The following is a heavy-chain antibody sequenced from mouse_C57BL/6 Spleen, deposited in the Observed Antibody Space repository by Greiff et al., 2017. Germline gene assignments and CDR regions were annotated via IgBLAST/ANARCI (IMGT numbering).Heavy chain of an antibody. V-gene: IGHV2-6-1*01. D-gene: IGHD1-1*01. CDR2: IWSDGST. CDR1: GFSFTSYG. Sequence: VQLQESGPGLVAPSQSLSITCTVSGFSFTSYGVHWVRQPPGKGLEWLVVIWSDGSTTYNSALKSRLSISKDNSKSQVFLKMNSLQTDDTAMYYCARHGHYGSTWYFDVWGTGTTVTVSS. CDR3: ARHGHYGSTWYFDV. J-gene: IGHJ1*03.